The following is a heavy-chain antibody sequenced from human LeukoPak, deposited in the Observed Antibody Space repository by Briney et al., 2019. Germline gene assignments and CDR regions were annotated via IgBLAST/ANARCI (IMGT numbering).Heavy chain of an antibody. CDR1: EFTFSSFA. J-gene: IGHJ4*02. V-gene: IGHV3-23*01. Sequence: PGGPLRLSCAASEFTFSSFAMSWVRQVPGKGLEWVSRVSGSGGSTYYADSVKGRFSISRDNSKNTLYLQMNNLRAEDTAVYYCARDGSGYGSFDYWGRGTLVTVSS. CDR3: ARDGSGYGSFDY. CDR2: VSGSGGST. D-gene: IGHD3-22*01.